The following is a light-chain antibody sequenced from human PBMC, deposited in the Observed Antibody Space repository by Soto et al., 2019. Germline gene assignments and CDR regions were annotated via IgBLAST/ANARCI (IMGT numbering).Light chain of an antibody. CDR2: KAS. V-gene: IGKV1-5*03. CDR3: QHRDT. J-gene: IGKJ1*01. Sequence: IQMTHSPSTLSASVGDRVTITCRASQSITSWLAWYQQKPGKAPKLLIYKASTLESGVPSRFSGSGSGTEFTLTISSLQPDDFATYYCQHRDTFGQGTKV. CDR1: QSITSW.